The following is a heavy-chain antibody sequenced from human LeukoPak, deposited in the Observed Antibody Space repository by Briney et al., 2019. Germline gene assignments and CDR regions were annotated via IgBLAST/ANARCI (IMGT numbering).Heavy chain of an antibody. V-gene: IGHV1-3*01. CDR2: INAGNGNT. CDR1: GYTFTSYA. Sequence: ASVKVSCKASGYTFTSYAMHWVRQAPGQRLEWMGRINAGNGNTKYSQKFQGRVTITRDTSASTAYMELSSLRSEDTAVYYCARVSHYYDSSGYYYNAFDIWGQGTMVTVSS. D-gene: IGHD3-22*01. CDR3: ARVSHYYDSSGYYYNAFDI. J-gene: IGHJ3*02.